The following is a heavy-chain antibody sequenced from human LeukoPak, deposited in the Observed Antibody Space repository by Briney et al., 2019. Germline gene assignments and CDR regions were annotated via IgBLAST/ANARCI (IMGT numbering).Heavy chain of an antibody. CDR1: GDSVSTNTGA. D-gene: IGHD2-15*01. Sequence: SRTLLLTCAISGDSVSTNTGAWNWIRQSPSRGLEWLGRTYYRSQWHIEYAVSVKSRINVTPDTSKNQVSLQLNSVTLEDTAVYYCARGGSFAFDIWGQGTMVTVSA. CDR3: ARGGSFAFDI. V-gene: IGHV6-1*01. J-gene: IGHJ3*02. CDR2: TYYRSQWHI.